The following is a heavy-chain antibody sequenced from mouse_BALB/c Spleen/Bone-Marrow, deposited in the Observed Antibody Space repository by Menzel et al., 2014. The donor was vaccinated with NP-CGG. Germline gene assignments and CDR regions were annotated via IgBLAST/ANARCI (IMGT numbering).Heavy chain of an antibody. CDR3: ARDSNDY. Sequence: DVKLVESGGGLVQPGGSLELSCAASGFTFSSYGMSWVRQTPDKRLELVATINSNGGSAYYPDSVKGRFTISRDNAKNTLYLQMSSLKSEDTAMYYCARDSNDYWGQGTTLTVSS. V-gene: IGHV5-6-3*01. CDR2: INSNGGSA. J-gene: IGHJ2*01. CDR1: GFTFSSYG.